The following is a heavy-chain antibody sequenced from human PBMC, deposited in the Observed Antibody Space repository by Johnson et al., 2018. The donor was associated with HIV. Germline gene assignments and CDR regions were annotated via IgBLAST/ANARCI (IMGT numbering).Heavy chain of an antibody. D-gene: IGHD4-17*01. J-gene: IGHJ3*01. Sequence: VQLVESGGGLVQPGGSLRLSCAASGFTFSSYVMHLVRQAPGKGLEWVGRSRKKVNSYTTEYAASVKGRFTISRDDSKNSLYLQMNSLKAEDTGVYYCARDSTPWGGEHVGYAFDLWGRGTLVTISS. CDR1: GFTFSSYV. V-gene: IGHV3-72*01. CDR2: SRKKVNSYTT. CDR3: ARDSTPWGGEHVGYAFDL.